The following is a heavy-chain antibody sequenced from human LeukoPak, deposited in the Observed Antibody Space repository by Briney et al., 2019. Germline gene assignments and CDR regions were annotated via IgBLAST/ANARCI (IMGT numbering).Heavy chain of an antibody. CDR2: IYYSGST. CDR1: GVSISSSSYY. CDR3: ARGVSIAVAGTGAYFDY. Sequence: SETLSLTCTVSGVSISSSSYYWGWIRQPPGKGLEWIGSIYYSGSTYYNPSLKSRVTISVDTSKNQFSLKLSSVTAADTAVYYCARGVSIAVAGTGAYFDYWGQGTLVTVSS. V-gene: IGHV4-39*07. D-gene: IGHD6-19*01. J-gene: IGHJ4*02.